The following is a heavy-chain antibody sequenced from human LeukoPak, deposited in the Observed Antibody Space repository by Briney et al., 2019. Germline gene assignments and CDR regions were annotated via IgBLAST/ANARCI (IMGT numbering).Heavy chain of an antibody. D-gene: IGHD2-15*01. V-gene: IGHV4-30-4*08. J-gene: IGHJ6*03. CDR2: IHYSGST. Sequence: PSETLSLTCTVSGGSISSGDYYWSWIRQPPGKGLEWIGYIHYSGSTYYNPSLKSRVTISVDTSKNQFSLKLSSVTAADTAVYYCARQDSYYYYNYMDVWGKGTTVTVSS. CDR1: GGSISSGDYY. CDR3: ARQDSYYYYNYMDV.